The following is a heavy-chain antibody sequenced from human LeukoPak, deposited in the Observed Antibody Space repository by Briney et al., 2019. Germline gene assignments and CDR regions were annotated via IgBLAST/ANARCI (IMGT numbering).Heavy chain of an antibody. CDR2: IIPILGIA. D-gene: IGHD4-23*01. CDR3: ARASAYGGNPDYYYYYYMDV. Sequence: SVKVSCKASGGTFSSYTISWVRQAPGQGLEWMGRIIPILGIANYAQKFQGRVTITADKSTSTAYMELSSLRSEDTAVYYCARASAYGGNPDYYYYYYMDVWGKGTTVTVS. V-gene: IGHV1-69*02. CDR1: GGTFSSYT. J-gene: IGHJ6*03.